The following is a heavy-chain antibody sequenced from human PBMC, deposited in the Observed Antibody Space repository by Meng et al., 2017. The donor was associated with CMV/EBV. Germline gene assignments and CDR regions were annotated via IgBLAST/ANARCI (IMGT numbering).Heavy chain of an antibody. CDR2: IIPIFGTA. D-gene: IGHD2-15*01. Sequence: QVQLVQPGVEVREPGSSVEVSCKASGGTFSSSAISWVRQAPGQGLEWMGGIIPIFGTANYAQKFQGRVTITADESTSTAYMELSSLRSEDTAVYYCARNQPSRGWSHEDYWGHGTLVTVSS. V-gene: IGHV1-69*12. CDR3: ARNQPSRGWSHEDY. CDR1: GGTFSSSA. J-gene: IGHJ4*01.